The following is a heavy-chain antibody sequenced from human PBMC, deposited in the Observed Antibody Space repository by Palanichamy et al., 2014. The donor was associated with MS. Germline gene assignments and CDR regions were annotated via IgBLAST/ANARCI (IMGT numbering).Heavy chain of an antibody. V-gene: IGHV4-34*01. CDR2: VSHIGIT. CDR1: GGSFSGYF. CDR3: AGEQEGGYSYGYNS. Sequence: QVQLQQWGAGLLKPSETLSLTCAVYGGSFSGYFWDWIRQPPGKGLEWIGEVSHIGITKYNPSLKSRATISLDTSKNQASLKLSSVTATDTAVYYCAGEQEGGYSYGYNSWGQGTVVTVSS. J-gene: IGHJ4*02. D-gene: IGHD5-18*01.